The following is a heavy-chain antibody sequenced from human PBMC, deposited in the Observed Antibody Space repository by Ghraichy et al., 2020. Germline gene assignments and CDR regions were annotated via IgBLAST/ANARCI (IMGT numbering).Heavy chain of an antibody. CDR3: ERGRFNAFDA. J-gene: IGHJ5*02. Sequence: EWIGNIYFSGSTYYNPSLKTRVTISLDTSKNHFSLRLSSVTAADTAVYFCERGRFNAFDAWGQGTLV. V-gene: IGHV4-39*02. CDR2: IYFSGST. D-gene: IGHD3-3*01.